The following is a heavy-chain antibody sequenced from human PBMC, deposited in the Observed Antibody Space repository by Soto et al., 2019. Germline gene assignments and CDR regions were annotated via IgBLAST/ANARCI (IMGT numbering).Heavy chain of an antibody. J-gene: IGHJ4*02. CDR2: IYYSGST. CDR3: ARATPRRMARLDY. CDR1: GGSISSSSYY. Sequence: QLQLQESGPGQVKPSETLSLTCTVSGGSISSSSYYWGWIRQPPGKGLEWIGSIYYSGSTYYNPSLKSRVTISVDTSKNQFSLKLSSVTAADTAVYYCARATPRRMARLDYWGQGTLVTVSS. V-gene: IGHV4-39*01.